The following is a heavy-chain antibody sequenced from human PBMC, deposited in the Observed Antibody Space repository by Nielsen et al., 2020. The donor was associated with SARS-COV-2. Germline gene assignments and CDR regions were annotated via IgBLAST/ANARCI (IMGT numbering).Heavy chain of an antibody. D-gene: IGHD2-2*01. J-gene: IGHJ6*02. V-gene: IGHV1-3*01. CDR2: INAGNGNT. CDR1: GYTFTSYA. Sequence: ASVKVSCKASGYTFTSYAMHWVRQAPGQRLEWMGWINAGNGNTKYSQKFQGRVTITRDTSASTAYMELSSLRSEDTAVHYCARDPYCSSTSCLYYYGMDVWGQGTTVTVSS. CDR3: ARDPYCSSTSCLYYYGMDV.